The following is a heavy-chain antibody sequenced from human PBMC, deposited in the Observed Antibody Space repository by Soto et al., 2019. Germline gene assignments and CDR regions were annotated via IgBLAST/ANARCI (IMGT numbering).Heavy chain of an antibody. D-gene: IGHD2-2*01. V-gene: IGHV4-34*01. J-gene: IGHJ6*03. CDR1: GGSFSGYY. Sequence: PSETLSLTCAVYGGSFSGYYWSWIRQPPGKGLEWIGEINHSGSTNYNPSLKSRVTISVDTSKNQFSLKLSSVTAADTAVYYCAYFKYCSSTSCYDYMDVWGKGTTVTVSS. CDR3: AYFKYCSSTSCYDYMDV. CDR2: INHSGST.